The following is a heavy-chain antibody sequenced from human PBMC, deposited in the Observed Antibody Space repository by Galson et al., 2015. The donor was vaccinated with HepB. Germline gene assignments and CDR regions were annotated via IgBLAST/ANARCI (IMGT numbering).Heavy chain of an antibody. Sequence: SLRLSCAASGFTFSSYSMNWVRQAPGKGLEWVSYISSSSSTIYYADSVKGRFTISRDNAKNSLYLQMNSLRDEDTAVYYCARSMTTHYYYYYMDVWGEGTTVTVSS. J-gene: IGHJ6*03. CDR2: ISSSSSTI. V-gene: IGHV3-48*02. CDR3: ARSMTTHYYYYYMDV. D-gene: IGHD4-11*01. CDR1: GFTFSSYS.